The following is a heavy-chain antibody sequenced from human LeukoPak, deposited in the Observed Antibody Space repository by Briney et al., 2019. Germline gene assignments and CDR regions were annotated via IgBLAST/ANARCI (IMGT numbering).Heavy chain of an antibody. Sequence: GGSLRLSCAASGFTFDDYAMDWVRQAPGKGLEWVSLISWDGGSTYYADSVKGRFTISRDNSKNSLYLQMNSLRAEDTALYYCAKGISYDSSGYINYWGQGTLVTVSS. D-gene: IGHD3-22*01. CDR2: ISWDGGST. CDR3: AKGISYDSSGYINY. V-gene: IGHV3-43D*03. CDR1: GFTFDDYA. J-gene: IGHJ4*02.